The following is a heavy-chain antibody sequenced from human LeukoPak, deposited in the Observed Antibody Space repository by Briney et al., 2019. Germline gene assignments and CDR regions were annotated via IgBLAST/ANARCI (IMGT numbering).Heavy chain of an antibody. Sequence: SETLTLTCAVSGYSISSGHYWGWIRQPPGKGLEWIGSIYHSGSTYYNPSLKRRVTISVDTTKNQFSLKVNSVTAADTAVYYCGRAQGATDYWGQGTMVTVSS. CDR3: GRAQGATDY. J-gene: IGHJ4*02. D-gene: IGHD1-26*01. CDR2: IYHSGST. CDR1: GYSISSGHY. V-gene: IGHV4-38-2*01.